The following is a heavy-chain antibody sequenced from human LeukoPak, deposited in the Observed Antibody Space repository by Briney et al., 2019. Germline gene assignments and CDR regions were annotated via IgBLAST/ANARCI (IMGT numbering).Heavy chain of an antibody. J-gene: IGHJ4*02. Sequence: PSETLSLTCTVSGGSISSSSSCWGWIRQPPGKGLEWIGYIYYSGSTNYNPSLKSRVTISVDTSKNQFSLKLSSVTDADTAVYYCARSPGSIAALRGRYFYYWGQGTLVTVSS. V-gene: IGHV4-61*05. D-gene: IGHD6-6*01. CDR3: ARSPGSIAALRGRYFYY. CDR1: GGSISSSSSC. CDR2: IYYSGST.